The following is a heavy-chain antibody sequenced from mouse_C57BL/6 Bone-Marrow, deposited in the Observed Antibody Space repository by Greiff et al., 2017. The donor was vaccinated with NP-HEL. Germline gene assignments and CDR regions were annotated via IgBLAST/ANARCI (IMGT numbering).Heavy chain of an antibody. D-gene: IGHD1-1*01. CDR1: GFNIKDDY. CDR3: TTYGSSYVYAMDY. V-gene: IGHV14-4*01. Sequence: EVKLMESGAELVRPGASVKLSFTASGFNIKDDYMHWVKQRPEQGLEWIGWIDPENGDTEYASKFQGKATITADTSSNTAYLQLSSLTSEDTAVYYCTTYGSSYVYAMDYWGQGTSVTVSS. CDR2: IDPENGDT. J-gene: IGHJ4*01.